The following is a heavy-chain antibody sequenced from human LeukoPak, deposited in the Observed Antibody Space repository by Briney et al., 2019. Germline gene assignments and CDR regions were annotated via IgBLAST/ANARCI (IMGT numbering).Heavy chain of an antibody. D-gene: IGHD3-10*02. CDR1: RFTFSTYW. CDR2: MRRDGNEI. Sequence: PGGSLRLSCSASRFTFSTYWMSWVRQAPGKGLEWVANMRRDGNEIYYLDSVRGRFTISRDNAKNSLYLQMNSLRAEDTAVYNCARLCWGNQPAGFDSWGQGTLVTVSS. V-gene: IGHV3-7*01. CDR3: ARLCWGNQPAGFDS. J-gene: IGHJ4*02.